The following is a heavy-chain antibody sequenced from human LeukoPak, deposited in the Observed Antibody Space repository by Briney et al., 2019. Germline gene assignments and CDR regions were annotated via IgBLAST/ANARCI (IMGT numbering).Heavy chain of an antibody. J-gene: IGHJ4*02. V-gene: IGHV4-59*01. Sequence: SETLSLTCTVSGGSISSYYWSWIRQPPGKGLEWIGYIYYSGSTNYNPSLKSRVTISVDTSKNQFSLKLSSVTAADTAVYYCARGDYYDSSGHYWGQGTLVTVSS. CDR3: ARGDYYDSSGHY. D-gene: IGHD3-22*01. CDR1: GGSISSYY. CDR2: IYYSGST.